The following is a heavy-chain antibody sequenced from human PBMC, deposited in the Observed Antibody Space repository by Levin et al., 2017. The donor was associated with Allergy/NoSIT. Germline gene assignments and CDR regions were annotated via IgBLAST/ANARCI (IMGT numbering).Heavy chain of an antibody. J-gene: IGHJ4*02. Sequence: GGSLRPSCAASGFTLSSYWMSWVRQAPGKGLEWVANIKQDGSEKYYVDSVKGRFTISRDNAKNSLYLQMNSLRAEDTAVYYCARDRGDGQGDYWGQGALVTVSS. CDR2: IKQDGSEK. CDR3: ARDRGDGQGDY. CDR1: GFTLSSYW. V-gene: IGHV3-7*01. D-gene: IGHD3-10*01.